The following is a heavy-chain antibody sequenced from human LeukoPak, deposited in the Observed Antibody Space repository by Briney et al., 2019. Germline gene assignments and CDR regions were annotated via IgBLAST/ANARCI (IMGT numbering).Heavy chain of an antibody. D-gene: IGHD3-10*01. J-gene: IGHJ4*02. CDR1: GFTFSSYS. CDR3: AKAPPGSYITFDY. Sequence: GGSLRLSCAASGFTFSSYSMNWVRQAPGKGLEWVSSISSSSSYIYYADSVKGRFTISRDNAKNSLYLQMNSLRAEDTAVYYCAKAPPGSYITFDYWGQGTLVTVSS. V-gene: IGHV3-21*01. CDR2: ISSSSSYI.